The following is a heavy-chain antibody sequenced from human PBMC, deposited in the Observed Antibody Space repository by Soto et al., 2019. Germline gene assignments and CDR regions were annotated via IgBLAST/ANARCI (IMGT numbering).Heavy chain of an antibody. Sequence: SETLSLTCTVSGGSISSSSYYWGWIRQPPGKGLEWIGSIYYSGSTYYNPSLKSRVTISVDTSKNQFSLKLSPVTAADTAVYYCARHKNRESRPFDYWGQGTLVTVSS. D-gene: IGHD3-16*02. V-gene: IGHV4-39*01. J-gene: IGHJ4*02. CDR1: GGSISSSSYY. CDR2: IYYSGST. CDR3: ARHKNRESRPFDY.